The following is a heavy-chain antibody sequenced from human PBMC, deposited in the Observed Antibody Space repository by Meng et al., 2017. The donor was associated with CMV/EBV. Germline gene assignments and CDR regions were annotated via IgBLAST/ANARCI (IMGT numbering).Heavy chain of an antibody. J-gene: IGHJ6*02. V-gene: IGHV4-59*01. CDR2: IYYSGST. Sequence: SETLSLTCTVSGCSISSYYWSWIRQPPGKGLEWIGYIYYSGSTNYNPSLKSRVTMSVDTSKNQFSLKPSSVTAADTAVYYCARDVTIFGTRRGMDVWGQGTTVTVSS. CDR3: ARDVTIFGTRRGMDV. D-gene: IGHD3-3*01. CDR1: GCSISSYY.